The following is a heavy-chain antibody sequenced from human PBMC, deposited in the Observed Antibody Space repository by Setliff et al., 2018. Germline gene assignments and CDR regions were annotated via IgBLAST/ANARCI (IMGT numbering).Heavy chain of an antibody. Sequence: SETLSLTCTVSGDSINTPTYHWGWVRQPPGKGLEWIGLIYYTGITYYSPSLKSRVTISEDMSENQISLKLNPVTAADTAVYYCVRTFNGSPADRWGQGTLVTVSS. D-gene: IGHD2-2*01. CDR2: IYYTGIT. J-gene: IGHJ5*02. CDR1: GDSINTPTYH. V-gene: IGHV4-39*01. CDR3: VRTFNGSPADR.